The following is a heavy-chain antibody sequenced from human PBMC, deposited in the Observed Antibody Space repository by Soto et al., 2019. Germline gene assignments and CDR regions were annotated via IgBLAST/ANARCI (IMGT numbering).Heavy chain of an antibody. J-gene: IGHJ4*02. D-gene: IGHD5-18*01. Sequence: PSETLSLTCTVSGGSISSGDYYWSWILQPPGKGLEWIGYIYYSGSTYYNPSLKSRVTISVDTSKNQFSLKLSSVTAADTAVYYCARGSGNSYEWNYWGQGTLVTVSS. CDR3: ARGSGNSYEWNY. V-gene: IGHV4-30-4*01. CDR2: IYYSGST. CDR1: GGSISSGDYY.